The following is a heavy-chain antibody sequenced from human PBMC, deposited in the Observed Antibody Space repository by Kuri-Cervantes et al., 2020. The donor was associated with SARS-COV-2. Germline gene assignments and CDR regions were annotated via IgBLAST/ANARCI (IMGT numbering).Heavy chain of an antibody. Sequence: GESLKTSCAASGFTFSNAWMSWVRQAAGKGLEWVGRIKSNTDGGTTDYAAPVKGRFTISSDDSKNTLYLQMNSLKTEDTAVYYCTTEIRITIFGVVFYWGQGTLVTVSS. V-gene: IGHV3-15*01. CDR2: IKSNTDGGTT. CDR1: GFTFSNAW. J-gene: IGHJ4*02. CDR3: TTEIRITIFGVVFY. D-gene: IGHD3-3*01.